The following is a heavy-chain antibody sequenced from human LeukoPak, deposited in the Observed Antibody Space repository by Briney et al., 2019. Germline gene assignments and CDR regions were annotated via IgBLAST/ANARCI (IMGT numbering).Heavy chain of an antibody. V-gene: IGHV1-18*01. D-gene: IGHD1-26*01. Sequence: ASVKVSCKASGYTFTSYGFIWVRQAPGQGLEWMGWISAYNGNTNYAQKFQGRVTMTKDTSTSTAYMELRSLRSDDTAVYYCARLWGSVGAPGFDYWGQGTLVTVSS. CDR2: ISAYNGNT. CDR3: ARLWGSVGAPGFDY. J-gene: IGHJ4*02. CDR1: GYTFTSYG.